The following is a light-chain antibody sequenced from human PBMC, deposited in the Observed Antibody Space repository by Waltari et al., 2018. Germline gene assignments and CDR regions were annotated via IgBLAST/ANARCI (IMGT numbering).Light chain of an antibody. CDR1: QSVTRN. V-gene: IGKV3-15*01. Sequence: EIVMTQSPATLSESAGARATLSCRARQSVTRNLAWYQQKLSQAPRLLIYDASTRATGVPARCSGSGSGIEFALTISSRQSEDFALYYCQQYKNWPWTFGQGTKVEIK. CDR2: DAS. J-gene: IGKJ1*01. CDR3: QQYKNWPWT.